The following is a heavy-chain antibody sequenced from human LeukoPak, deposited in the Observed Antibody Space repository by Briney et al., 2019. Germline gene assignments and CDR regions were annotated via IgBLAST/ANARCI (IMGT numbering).Heavy chain of an antibody. Sequence: GGSLILSCAASGFIFSNYAMSWVRQVPGRGLEWVSTISSRGDSTYVADSVKGRFTISRDNSKNSLYLQMNTVRAEDTAVYYCVQGPRPDITVAHTVENWGQGTLVNGSS. CDR3: VQGPRPDITVAHTVEN. CDR2: ISSRGDST. CDR1: GFIFSNYA. J-gene: IGHJ4*02. D-gene: IGHD6-19*01. V-gene: IGHV3-23*01.